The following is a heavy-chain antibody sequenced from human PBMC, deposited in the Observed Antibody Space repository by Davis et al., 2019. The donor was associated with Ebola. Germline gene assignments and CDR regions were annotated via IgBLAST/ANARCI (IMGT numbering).Heavy chain of an antibody. CDR2: INAGNGNT. CDR1: GGTFSSYA. D-gene: IGHD2-2*01. Sequence: ASVKVSCKASGGTFSSYAISWVRQAPGQGLEWMGWINAGNGNTKYSQKFQGRVTMTRDTSTSTVYMELSSLRSEDTAVYYCARAIVVVPAAPDFDYWGQGTLVTVSS. J-gene: IGHJ4*02. V-gene: IGHV1-18*01. CDR3: ARAIVVVPAAPDFDY.